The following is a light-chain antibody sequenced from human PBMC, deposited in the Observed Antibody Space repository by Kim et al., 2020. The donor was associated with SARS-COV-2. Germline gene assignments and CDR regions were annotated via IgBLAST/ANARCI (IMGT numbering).Light chain of an antibody. CDR3: SSYAGSNNVL. J-gene: IGLJ2*01. CDR1: SSDVGGYNY. Sequence: QSALTQPPSASGSSGQSVTISCTGTSSDVGGYNYVSWYQQHPGKAPKLMIYGVSKRPSGVPDRFSGSKSGNTASLTVSGLQAEDEADYYCSSYAGSNNVLFGGGTQLTVL. CDR2: GVS. V-gene: IGLV2-8*01.